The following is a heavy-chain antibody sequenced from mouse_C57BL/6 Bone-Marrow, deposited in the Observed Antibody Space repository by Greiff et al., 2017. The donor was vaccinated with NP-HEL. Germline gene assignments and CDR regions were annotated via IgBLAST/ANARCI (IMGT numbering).Heavy chain of an antibody. J-gene: IGHJ3*01. D-gene: IGHD1-1*01. CDR1: GYAFSSYW. CDR2: LYPGDGDT. CDR3: ARQGLYYYGSSPAWFAY. Sequence: QVQLQQSGAELVKPGASVKISCKASGYAFSSYWMNWVKQRPGKGLEWIGQLYPGDGDTNYNGKFTGKATLTADKSSSTAYMQLSSLTSEDSAVYFCARQGLYYYGSSPAWFAYWGQGTLVTVSA. V-gene: IGHV1-80*01.